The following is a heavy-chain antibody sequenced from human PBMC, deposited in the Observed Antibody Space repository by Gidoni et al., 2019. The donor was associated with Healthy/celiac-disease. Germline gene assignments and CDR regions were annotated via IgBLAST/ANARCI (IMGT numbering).Heavy chain of an antibody. D-gene: IGHD2-15*01. CDR1: GTSISSSY. CDR2: IYYSGST. Sequence: GTSISSSYWSWIRQPPGKGLEWIGYIYYSGSTNYNPSLKSRVTISVDTSKNQFSRKLSSVTAADTAVYYCARGRCSGGSCYYYYGMDVWGQGTTVTVSS. J-gene: IGHJ6*02. V-gene: IGHV4-59*01. CDR3: ARGRCSGGSCYYYYGMDV.